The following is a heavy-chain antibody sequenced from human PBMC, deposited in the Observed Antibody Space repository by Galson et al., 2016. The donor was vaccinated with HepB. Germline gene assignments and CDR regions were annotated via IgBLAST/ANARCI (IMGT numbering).Heavy chain of an antibody. Sequence: SLRLSCAASGYSFTSHWMHWVRQAPRKGPVWVSHINSDGRTTRYTDSVKGRFTISRDIAKNALYLQMNSLRAEDTAVYFCARGVRGMGPTYYYFYFMDVWGKGTAVTVSS. D-gene: IGHD1-26*01. V-gene: IGHV3-74*01. CDR3: ARGVRGMGPTYYYFYFMDV. CDR2: INSDGRTT. J-gene: IGHJ6*03. CDR1: GYSFTSHW.